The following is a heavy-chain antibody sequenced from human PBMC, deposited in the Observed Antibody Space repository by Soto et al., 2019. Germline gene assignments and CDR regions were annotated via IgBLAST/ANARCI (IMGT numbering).Heavy chain of an antibody. D-gene: IGHD5-18*01. V-gene: IGHV4-59*01. CDR3: ARQTDMVYFDY. CDR2: IYYSGTT. J-gene: IGHJ4*02. CDR1: GGSISSFY. Sequence: PSETLSLTCTVSGGSISSFYWSWIRQPPGKGLEWIGYIYYSGTTNYNPSLKSRVTISVDTSNNQFSLKLSSVTAADTAVYYCARQTDMVYFDYWGQGTLVTVPQ.